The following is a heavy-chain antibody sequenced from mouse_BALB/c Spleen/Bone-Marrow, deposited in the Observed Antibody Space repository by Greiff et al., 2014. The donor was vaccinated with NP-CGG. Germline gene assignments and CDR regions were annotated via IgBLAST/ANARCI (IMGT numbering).Heavy chain of an antibody. V-gene: IGHV14-3*02. CDR2: IDPANGNT. J-gene: IGHJ4*01. Sequence: EVQLQQSGAELVKPGASVKLSCTASGFNIKDTYIHWVEQRPEQGLEWIGRIDPANGNTKYDPKFQGKATITTDTSSNTAYLQLSSLTSEDTAVYYCAQGYDWAMDYWGQGTSVTVSS. CDR3: AQGYDWAMDY. CDR1: GFNIKDTY. D-gene: IGHD2-14*01.